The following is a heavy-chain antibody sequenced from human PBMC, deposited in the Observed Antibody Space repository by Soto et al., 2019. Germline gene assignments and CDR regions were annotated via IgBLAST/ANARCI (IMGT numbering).Heavy chain of an antibody. D-gene: IGHD2-2*01. CDR2: IYYSGST. CDR1: GGSISIGGYS. Sequence: SEILYVACTFSGGSISIGGYSWSWIRQHRGKGLEWIGYIYYSGSTYYNPSLKSRVTISVDTSKNQFSLKLRSVTAADTAVYYCARTPGYCSSNSCRWFDPWGQGTLVTVSS. J-gene: IGHJ5*02. CDR3: ARTPGYCSSNSCRWFDP. V-gene: IGHV4-31*03.